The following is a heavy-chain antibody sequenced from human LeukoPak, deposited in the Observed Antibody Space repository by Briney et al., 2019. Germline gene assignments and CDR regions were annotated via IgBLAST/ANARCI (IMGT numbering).Heavy chain of an antibody. CDR1: GYSISSGYY. D-gene: IGHD3-10*01. J-gene: IGHJ3*02. CDR3: ARQIWITMVRGAPRGAFDI. Sequence: PSETLSLTCTVSGYSISSGYYWGWIRQPPGKGLEWIGSIYHSGSTYYNPSLKSRVTISVDTSKNQFSLKLSSVTAADTAVYYCARQIWITMVRGAPRGAFDIWGQGTMVTVSS. V-gene: IGHV4-38-2*02. CDR2: IYHSGST.